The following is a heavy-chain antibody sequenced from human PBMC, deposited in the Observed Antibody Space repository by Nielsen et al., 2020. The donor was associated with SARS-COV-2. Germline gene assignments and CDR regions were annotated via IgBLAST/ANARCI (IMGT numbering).Heavy chain of an antibody. J-gene: IGHJ4*02. V-gene: IGHV3-30-3*01. D-gene: IGHD3-16*01. CDR2: ISYDVGSK. CDR3: ARDIRSSWGWSYCDY. Sequence: GGSLRLSCAASGFTFSSYAMHWVRQAPGKGLEWVAAISYDVGSKFYAGSVKGRFTISRDNSKSTVYLKMDSLRVDDTAVYHCARDIRSSWGWSYCDYLGQGTLVTVSS. CDR1: GFTFSSYA.